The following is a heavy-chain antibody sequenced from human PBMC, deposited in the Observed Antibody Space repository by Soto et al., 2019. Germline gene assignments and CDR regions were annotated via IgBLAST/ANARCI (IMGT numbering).Heavy chain of an antibody. J-gene: IGHJ4*02. V-gene: IGHV4-59*01. Sequence: SETLSLTCTVSGGSISRYYWSWIRQPPGKGLEWIGYIYYSGSTNYNPSLKSRVTISVDTSKNQFSLKLSSVTAADTAVYYCARARYSSSWFDYWGQGTLVTVSS. CDR3: ARARYSSSWFDY. CDR2: IYYSGST. CDR1: GGSISRYY. D-gene: IGHD6-13*01.